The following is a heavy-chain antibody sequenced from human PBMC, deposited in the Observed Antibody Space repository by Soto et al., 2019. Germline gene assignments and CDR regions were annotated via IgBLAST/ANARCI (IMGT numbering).Heavy chain of an antibody. J-gene: IGHJ6*03. V-gene: IGHV3-23*01. Sequence: GAPRLPRGASGFTLISYSQSWGRPAPGEGRGGVSAISGSGGSTYYADSVKGRFTISRDNSKNTLYLQMNSLRAEDTAVYYCAKFGLGCSGGSCYYYYYMDVWGKGTTVTVSS. CDR1: GFTLISYS. CDR2: ISGSGGST. CDR3: AKFGLGCSGGSCYYYYYMDV. D-gene: IGHD2-15*01.